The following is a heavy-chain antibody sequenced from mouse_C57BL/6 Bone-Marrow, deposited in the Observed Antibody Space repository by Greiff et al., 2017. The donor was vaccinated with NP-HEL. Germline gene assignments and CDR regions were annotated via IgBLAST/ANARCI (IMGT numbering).Heavy chain of an antibody. CDR3: ARGYYGSSFSYWYFDV. D-gene: IGHD1-1*01. V-gene: IGHV1-81*01. CDR2: IYPRSGNT. CDR1: GYTFTSYG. Sequence: VQLQQSGAELARPGASVKLSCKASGYTFTSYGISWVKQRTGQGLEWIGEIYPRSGNTYYNEKFKGKATLTADKSSSTAYMELRSLTSEDSAVYFCARGYYGSSFSYWYFDVWGTGTTVTVSS. J-gene: IGHJ1*03.